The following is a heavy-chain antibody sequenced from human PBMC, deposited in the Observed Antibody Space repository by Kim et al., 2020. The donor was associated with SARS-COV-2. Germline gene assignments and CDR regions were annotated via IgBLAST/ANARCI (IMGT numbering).Heavy chain of an antibody. V-gene: IGHV4-38-2*02. CDR3: ARVPVFKRTYSGSYYRWFDP. Sequence: SETLSLTCTVSGYSISSGYYWGWIRQPPGKGLEWIGSIYHSGSTYYNPSLKSRVTISVDTSKNQFSLKLSSVTAADTAVYYCARVPVFKRTYSGSYYRWFDPWGQGTLVTVSS. CDR2: IYHSGST. D-gene: IGHD1-26*01. CDR1: GYSISSGYY. J-gene: IGHJ5*02.